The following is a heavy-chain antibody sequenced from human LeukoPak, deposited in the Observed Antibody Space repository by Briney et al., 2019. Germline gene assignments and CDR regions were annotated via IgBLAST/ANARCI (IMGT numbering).Heavy chain of an antibody. CDR1: GYSLTELS. Sequence: ASVKVSCKVCGYSLTELSIHWARQSPGKGLEWIGGFDPEDGETIYAQKFQGRVTMTEDTSTYTAYMELSSLRSEDTAVYYCATPPYRSGWYAFDYWGQGALVTVSS. V-gene: IGHV1-24*01. D-gene: IGHD6-19*01. J-gene: IGHJ4*02. CDR3: ATPPYRSGWYAFDY. CDR2: FDPEDGET.